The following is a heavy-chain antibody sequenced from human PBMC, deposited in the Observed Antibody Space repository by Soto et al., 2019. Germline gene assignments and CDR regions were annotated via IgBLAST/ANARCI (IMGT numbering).Heavy chain of an antibody. J-gene: IGHJ4*02. V-gene: IGHV4-39*01. CDR1: GGSIYRSGYY. Sequence: RSLTCTVSGGSIYRSGYYWGWIRQPPGRGLEWIGNIDYNGVTYSNPSLKSRVTISRDTSKNQFSLKLTSVTAADTALYYCGKVLVGATGHTDSDSWGPGTLVTVSS. CDR3: GKVLVGATGHTDSDS. D-gene: IGHD2-15*01. CDR2: IDYNGVT.